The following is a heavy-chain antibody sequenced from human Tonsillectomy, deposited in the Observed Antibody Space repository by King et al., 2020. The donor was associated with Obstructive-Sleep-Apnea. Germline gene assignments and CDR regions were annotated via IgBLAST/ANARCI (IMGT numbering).Heavy chain of an antibody. CDR2: ITTISHFI. Sequence: VQLVESGGGLVKPGGSLRLSCAASGFIFSDYDMNWVRRAPGKGLEWVSSITTISHFIYYADSVKGRFTISRDNANNLVYLQMSSLRAEDTAMYYCTSALGSRALRDNWFDFWGQGTLVTVSS. CDR1: GFIFSDYD. D-gene: IGHD3-10*01. J-gene: IGHJ5*01. CDR3: TSALGSRALRDNWFDF. V-gene: IGHV3-21*01.